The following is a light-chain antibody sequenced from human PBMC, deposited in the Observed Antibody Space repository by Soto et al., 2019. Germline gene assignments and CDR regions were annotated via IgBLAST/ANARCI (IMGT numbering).Light chain of an antibody. CDR3: CSYAGSYTLV. V-gene: IGLV2-11*01. CDR1: SSDVGGYNY. CDR2: DVT. Sequence: QSALTQPRSVSGSPGQSVTISCTGTSSDVGGYNYVSWYQQPPGKAPKLMIYDVTKRPSGVPDRFSASKSGNTASLTISGLQAEDEADYYCCSYAGSYTLVFGGGTQLTVL. J-gene: IGLJ3*02.